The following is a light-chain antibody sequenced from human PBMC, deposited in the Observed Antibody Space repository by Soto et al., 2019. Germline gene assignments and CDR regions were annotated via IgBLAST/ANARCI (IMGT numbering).Light chain of an antibody. CDR1: QSISSY. CDR2: GAS. Sequence: DIPMTQSPPSLSASVGDRVTITCRASQSISSYLNWYQQKPGKSPKVLLYGASILQTGVPSRFSGSGSGTDFTLTIRSLQPEDSATYYCQQSYSTPWTFGQGTKVEIK. J-gene: IGKJ1*01. V-gene: IGKV1-39*01. CDR3: QQSYSTPWT.